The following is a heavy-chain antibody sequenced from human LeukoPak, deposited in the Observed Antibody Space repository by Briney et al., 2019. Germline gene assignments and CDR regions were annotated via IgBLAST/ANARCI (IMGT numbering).Heavy chain of an antibody. CDR2: MQSSGIS. Sequence: PSETLSLTCSVSGGSISTYHWNWIRKPPGKGLECIGYMQSSGISKYNPSLKSRVNIFVDTSKNQFVLNLRSVTAADTAVYYCARDKRHSYGRYFDPWGQGMLVTVPS. J-gene: IGHJ4*02. CDR1: GGSISTYH. CDR3: ARDKRHSYGRYFDP. D-gene: IGHD5-18*01. V-gene: IGHV4-59*01.